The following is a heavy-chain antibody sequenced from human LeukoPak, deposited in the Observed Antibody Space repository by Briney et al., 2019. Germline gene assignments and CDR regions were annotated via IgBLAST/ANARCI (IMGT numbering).Heavy chain of an antibody. CDR2: INHSGST. CDR1: GGSFSGYY. D-gene: IGHD2-2*02. Sequence: SETLSLTCAVYGGSFSGYYWSWIRQPPGKGREWIGEINHSGSTNYNPSLKSRVTISVDTSKNQFSLKLSSVTAADTAVYYCARGSRYCSSTSCYTSSGLSVHYFDYWGQGTLVTVSS. J-gene: IGHJ4*02. CDR3: ARGSRYCSSTSCYTSSGLSVHYFDY. V-gene: IGHV4-34*01.